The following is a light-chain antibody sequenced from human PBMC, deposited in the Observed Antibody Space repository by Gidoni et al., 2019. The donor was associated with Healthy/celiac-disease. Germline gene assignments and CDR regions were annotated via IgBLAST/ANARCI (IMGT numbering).Light chain of an antibody. CDR3: QQYGSSPPWT. Sequence: ALTQSPGTLSLSPGERATLSCRASQSVSSSYLAWYQQKPGQAPRLLIYGASSRATGIPDRFSGSGSGTDFTLTISRREPEDFAVYYCQQYGSSPPWTFGQGTKVEIK. J-gene: IGKJ1*01. CDR1: QSVSSSY. V-gene: IGKV3-20*01. CDR2: GAS.